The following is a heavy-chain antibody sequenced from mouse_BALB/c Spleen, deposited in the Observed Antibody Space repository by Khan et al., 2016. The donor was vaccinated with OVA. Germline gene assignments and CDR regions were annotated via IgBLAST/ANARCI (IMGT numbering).Heavy chain of an antibody. D-gene: IGHD2-10*01. J-gene: IGHJ4*01. V-gene: IGHV2-6-1*01. CDR3: ARQPYYHYNIMDY. Sequence: VELVESGPGLVAPSQSLSITCTISGFSLTNYGVHWVRQPPGKGLEWLVVIWSDGSTTYNSALKSRLTISKENSKRQVFLKMNSLQTDDTGMYFCARQPYYHYNIMDYWGQGTSVTVSS. CDR1: GFSLTNYG. CDR2: IWSDGST.